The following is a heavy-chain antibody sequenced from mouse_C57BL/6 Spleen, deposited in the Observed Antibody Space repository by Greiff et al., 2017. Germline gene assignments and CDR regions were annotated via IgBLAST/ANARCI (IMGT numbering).Heavy chain of an antibody. D-gene: IGHD2-10*01. CDR1: GFTFSSYG. CDR2: ISSGGSYT. V-gene: IGHV5-6*01. Sequence: EVQGVESGGDLVKPGGSLKLSCAASGFTFSSYGMSWVRQTPDKRLEWVATISSGGSYTYYPDSVKGRFTISRDNAKNTLYLQMSSLKSEDTAMYYCARHRPFYGNNWYFDVWGTGTTVTVSS. J-gene: IGHJ1*03. CDR3: ARHRPFYGNNWYFDV.